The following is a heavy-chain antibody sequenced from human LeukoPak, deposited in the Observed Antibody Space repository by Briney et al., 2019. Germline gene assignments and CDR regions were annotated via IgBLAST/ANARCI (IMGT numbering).Heavy chain of an antibody. CDR3: ASPPPNHDFWSGFPAFDY. D-gene: IGHD3-3*01. CDR2: TYYRSKWYN. CDR1: GDSVSSNSAA. V-gene: IGHV6-1*01. Sequence: SQTLSLTCAISGDSVSSNSAAWNWIRQSPSRGLEWLGMTYYRSKWYNDYAVSVESRITINPDTSKNQFSLQLNSVTPEDTAVYYCASPPPNHDFWSGFPAFDYWGQGALVTVSS. J-gene: IGHJ4*02.